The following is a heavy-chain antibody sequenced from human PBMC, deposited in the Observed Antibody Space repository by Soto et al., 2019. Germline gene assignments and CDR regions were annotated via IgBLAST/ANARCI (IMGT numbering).Heavy chain of an antibody. V-gene: IGHV4-30-4*01. J-gene: IGHJ4*02. Sequence: QVQLQESGPGLVKPSQTLSLTCSVSGASVRSGDYYWSSIRQAPGKGLEWIGYIYNSGGSYYNLSLKGRLTISIDTSKNQFSLKLNSVTAADTAIYYCVGTGTTDDYWGRGTLVTVSS. CDR1: GASVRSGDYY. CDR3: VGTGTTDDY. D-gene: IGHD4-17*01. CDR2: IYNSGGS.